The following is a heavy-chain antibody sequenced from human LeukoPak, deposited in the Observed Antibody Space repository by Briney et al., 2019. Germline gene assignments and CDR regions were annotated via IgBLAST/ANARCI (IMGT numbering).Heavy chain of an antibody. CDR3: AKTYYDFWSGYHFDY. CDR1: GFTFSSYG. Sequence: GGSLRLSCAASGFTFSSYGMHWVRQAPGKGLEWVAVISYDGSNKYYADSVKGRFTISRDNSKNTLYLQMNSLRAEDTAVYYCAKTYYDFWSGYHFDYWGQGTLATVSS. J-gene: IGHJ4*02. D-gene: IGHD3-3*01. V-gene: IGHV3-30*18. CDR2: ISYDGSNK.